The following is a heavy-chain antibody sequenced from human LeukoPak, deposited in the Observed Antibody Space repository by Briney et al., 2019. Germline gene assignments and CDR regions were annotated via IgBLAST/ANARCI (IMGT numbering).Heavy chain of an antibody. D-gene: IGHD6-19*01. CDR1: GGSFSGYY. V-gene: IGHV4-34*01. J-gene: IGHJ4*02. Sequence: SETLSLTCAVYGGSFSGYYWSWIRQPPGKGLEWIGEINHSGSTNYNPSLESRVTISVDTSKSHFSLNLSSVTAADTAVYYCARDLGYSSGPNYWGQGTRVTVSS. CDR3: ARDLGYSSGPNY. CDR2: INHSGST.